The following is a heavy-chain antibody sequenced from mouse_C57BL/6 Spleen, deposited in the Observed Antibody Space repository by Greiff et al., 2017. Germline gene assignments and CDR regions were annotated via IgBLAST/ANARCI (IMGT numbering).Heavy chain of an antibody. Sequence: VQLQQSGAELARPGASVKLSCKASGYTFTSYGISWVKQRTGQGLEWIGEIYPRSGNTYYNEKFKGKATLTADKSSSTAYMELRSLTSADSAVYFCSRFGGNSPWFAYWGQGTLVTVSA. CDR2: IYPRSGNT. CDR3: SRFGGNSPWFAY. CDR1: GYTFTSYG. J-gene: IGHJ3*01. D-gene: IGHD1-1*02. V-gene: IGHV1-81*01.